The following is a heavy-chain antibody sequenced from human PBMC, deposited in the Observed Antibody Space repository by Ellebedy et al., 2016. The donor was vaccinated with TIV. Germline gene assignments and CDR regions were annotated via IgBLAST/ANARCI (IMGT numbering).Heavy chain of an antibody. CDR3: ARDGRQCRTTDCYDHFDH. CDR2: ISGKGHRT. CDR1: GFSFSDYG. J-gene: IGHJ4*02. Sequence: PGGSLRLFCAASGFSFSDYGMARVRQAPGKGLEWVSSISGKGHRTYYADSVKGRFTISRDRSTNTLYLRVDTLRVEDSAVYFCARDGRQCRTTDCYDHFDHWGQGTPVTVSS. V-gene: IGHV3-23*01. D-gene: IGHD2-21*02.